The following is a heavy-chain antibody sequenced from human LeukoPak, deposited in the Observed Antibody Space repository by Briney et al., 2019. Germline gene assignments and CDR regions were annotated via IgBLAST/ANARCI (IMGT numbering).Heavy chain of an antibody. CDR2: IYYSGST. CDR3: ARVGRDYSNSLSWFDP. Sequence: PSETLSLTCTVSGGSISIYYWSWIRQPPGKGLEWIGYIYYSGSTNYNPSLKSRVTISVDTSKNQFSLKLSSVTAADTAVYYCARVGRDYSNSLSWFDPWGQGTLVTVSS. V-gene: IGHV4-59*01. D-gene: IGHD4-11*01. CDR1: GGSISIYY. J-gene: IGHJ5*02.